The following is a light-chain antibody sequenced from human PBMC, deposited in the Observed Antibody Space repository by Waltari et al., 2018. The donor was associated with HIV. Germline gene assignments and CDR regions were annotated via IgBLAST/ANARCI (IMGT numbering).Light chain of an antibody. CDR2: RNN. CDR3: LAWDYSLSVYV. Sequence: QAGLTQPPSVSKGLRQTATLTCTGNSNNVGHQGAAWLQQRQGHPPKLLSDRNNNRPSGISERFSASRSGDAASLTITGRQPEDEADYYCLAWDYSLSVYVFGSGTRVAVL. V-gene: IGLV10-54*01. J-gene: IGLJ1*01. CDR1: SNNVGHQG.